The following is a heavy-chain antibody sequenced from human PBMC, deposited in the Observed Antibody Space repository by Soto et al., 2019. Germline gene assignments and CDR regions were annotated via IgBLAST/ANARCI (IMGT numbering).Heavy chain of an antibody. Sequence: EVQLVESGGGLVQPGGPLRLSCAASGFTFRSYSMNWVRKAPGKGREGVPYISSSSSTIYYEDPVKGRFTISRDNAKNSLYLQMNSLRDEDTAVYYCARPEYSSSSYGMDVWGQGTTVTVSS. CDR3: ARPEYSSSSYGMDV. CDR1: GFTFRSYS. J-gene: IGHJ6*02. V-gene: IGHV3-48*02. CDR2: ISSSSSTI. D-gene: IGHD6-6*01.